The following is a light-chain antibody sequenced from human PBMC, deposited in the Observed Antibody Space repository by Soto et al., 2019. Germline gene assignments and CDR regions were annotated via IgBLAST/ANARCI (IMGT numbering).Light chain of an antibody. CDR2: KAS. V-gene: IGKV1-5*03. Sequence: DVQMTQSPSILSASVGDRVTITCRASQRISDWLAWYQRKPGKAPKLLIYKASSLKSGIPSRFSGSGSGTEFTLTISSLQPDDVATYYCQQYNSYAWTFGQGTKVEIK. CDR1: QRISDW. CDR3: QQYNSYAWT. J-gene: IGKJ1*01.